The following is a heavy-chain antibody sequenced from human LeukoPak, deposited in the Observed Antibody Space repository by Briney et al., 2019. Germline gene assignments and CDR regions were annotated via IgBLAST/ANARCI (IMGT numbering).Heavy chain of an antibody. V-gene: IGHV1-18*01. CDR1: GYTFTSYG. Sequence: ASVKVSCKASGYTFTSYGISWVRQAPGQGLEWMGWISAYNGNTNYAQKLQGRVTMTTDTSTSTAYMELRSLRSDDTAVYYCARVTRGSSMYYFDYWGQGTLVTVSS. D-gene: IGHD2/OR15-2a*01. J-gene: IGHJ4*02. CDR2: ISAYNGNT. CDR3: ARVTRGSSMYYFDY.